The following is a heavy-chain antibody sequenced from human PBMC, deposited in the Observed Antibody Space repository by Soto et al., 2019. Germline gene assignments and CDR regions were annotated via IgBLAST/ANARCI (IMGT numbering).Heavy chain of an antibody. D-gene: IGHD2-21*02. CDR3: ARIGPYCGGDCYPDFDF. J-gene: IGHJ4*02. CDR1: GFTFNTYG. Sequence: PGGSLRLSCAASGFTFNTYGMTWVRQAPGKGLEWVSTVSGSGGGTYYADSVKGRFTISRVSSKNTMYLQMSNLRAEDTAVYFCARIGPYCGGDCYPDFDFWGLGTPVTVSS. CDR2: VSGSGGGT. V-gene: IGHV3-23*01.